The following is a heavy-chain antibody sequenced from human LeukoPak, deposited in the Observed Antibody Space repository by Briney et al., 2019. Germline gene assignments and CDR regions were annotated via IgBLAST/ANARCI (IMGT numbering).Heavy chain of an antibody. D-gene: IGHD3-3*01. Sequence: PSETLSLTCTVSGGSISSSSYYWGWIRQPPGKGLEWIGSIYYSGSTYYNPSLKSRVTISVDTSKNQFSLKLSSVTAADTAVYYCARDHDFWSGYGKDAFDIWGQGTMVTVSS. CDR2: IYYSGST. J-gene: IGHJ3*02. V-gene: IGHV4-39*07. CDR3: ARDHDFWSGYGKDAFDI. CDR1: GGSISSSSYY.